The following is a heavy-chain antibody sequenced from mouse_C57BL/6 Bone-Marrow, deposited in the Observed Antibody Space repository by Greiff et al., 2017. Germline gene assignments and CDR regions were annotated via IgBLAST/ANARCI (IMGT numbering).Heavy chain of an antibody. CDR1: GYAFSSYW. J-gene: IGHJ1*03. V-gene: IGHV1-80*01. CDR3: ARRDYSNYVGYFDV. Sequence: VQGVESGAELVKPGASVKISCKASGYAFSSYWMNWVKQRPGKGLEWIGQIYPGDGDTNYNGKFKGKATLTADKSSSTAYMQLSSLTSEDSAVYFCARRDYSNYVGYFDVWGTGTTVTVSS. CDR2: IYPGDGDT. D-gene: IGHD2-5*01.